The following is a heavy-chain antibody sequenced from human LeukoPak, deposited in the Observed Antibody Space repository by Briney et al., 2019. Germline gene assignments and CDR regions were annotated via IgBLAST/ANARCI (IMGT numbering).Heavy chain of an antibody. Sequence: SETLSLTCTVSGGSISSYYWSWIRQPPGKGLEWIGYICYSGSTNYNPSLKSRVTISVDTSKNQFSLKLSSVTAADTAVYYCARQYYYGMDVWGQGTTVTVSS. CDR3: ARQYYYGMDV. J-gene: IGHJ6*02. CDR2: ICYSGST. V-gene: IGHV4-59*01. CDR1: GGSISSYY.